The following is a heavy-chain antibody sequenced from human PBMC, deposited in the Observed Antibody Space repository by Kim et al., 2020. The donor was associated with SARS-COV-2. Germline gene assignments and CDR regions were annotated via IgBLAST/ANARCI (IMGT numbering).Heavy chain of an antibody. J-gene: IGHJ4*02. CDR2: FDPEDGET. CDR1: GYTLTELS. CDR3: ATWGRGYSYGFDY. D-gene: IGHD5-18*01. V-gene: IGHV1-24*01. Sequence: ASVKVSCKVSGYTLTELSMHWVRQAPGKGLEWMGGFDPEDGETIYAQKFQGRVTMTADTSTDTAYKELSSLRSEDTAVYYCATWGRGYSYGFDYWGQGTL.